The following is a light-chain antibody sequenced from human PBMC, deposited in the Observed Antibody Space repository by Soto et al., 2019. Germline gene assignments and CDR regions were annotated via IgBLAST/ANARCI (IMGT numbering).Light chain of an antibody. V-gene: IGKV1-39*01. CDR3: QQSYSTSWT. CDR1: QSINSY. Sequence: DIQMTQSPSSLSASVGDRVTITCRASQSINSYLNWYQQKPGKAPKLLIYSASSLQSGVPSRFSGSGSGTDFTLSISCLQPEDFATYYCQQSYSTSWTFGQGTKVEIK. J-gene: IGKJ1*01. CDR2: SAS.